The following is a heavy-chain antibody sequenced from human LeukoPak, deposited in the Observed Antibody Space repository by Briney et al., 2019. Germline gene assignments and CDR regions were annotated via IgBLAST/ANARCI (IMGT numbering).Heavy chain of an antibody. Sequence: SETLSLTCTVSGGSISSYYWSWIRQPPGKGLEWIGYIYYSGSTNYNPSLKSRVTISVDTSKNQFSLKLSSVTAADTAVYYCARGAAKYSSPRIYYYGMDVWGQGTTVTVSS. CDR3: ARGAAKYSSPRIYYYGMDV. D-gene: IGHD6-6*01. CDR1: GGSISSYY. CDR2: IYYSGST. V-gene: IGHV4-59*01. J-gene: IGHJ6*02.